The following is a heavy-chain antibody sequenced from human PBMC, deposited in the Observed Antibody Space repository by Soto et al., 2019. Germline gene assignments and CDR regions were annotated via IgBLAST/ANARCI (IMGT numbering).Heavy chain of an antibody. CDR3: AREAAAGTLDY. Sequence: GASVKVSCKAIGYNFTSHYMHWVRQAPGQGLEWMGTISPSGGNTDHAQNLQGRVTVTTDTSTSTAYMELRSLRSDDTAVYYCAREAAAGTLDYWGQGTLVTVSS. CDR1: GYNFTSHY. CDR2: ISPSGGNT. D-gene: IGHD6-13*01. J-gene: IGHJ4*02. V-gene: IGHV1-46*01.